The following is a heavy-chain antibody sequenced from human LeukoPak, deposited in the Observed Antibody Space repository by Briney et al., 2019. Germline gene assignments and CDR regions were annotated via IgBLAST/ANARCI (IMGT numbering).Heavy chain of an antibody. CDR2: IGVSGGTT. D-gene: IGHD4-11*01. CDR1: GFIFYNYA. Sequence: GGSLRLSCAASGFIFYNYAMSWVRQAPGKGLEWVSVIGVSGGTTYYADSVKGRFTISRDNSKNTLYLEINSLRAEDTAVYYCAGFYSTLDYWGQGTLVTVSS. V-gene: IGHV3-23*01. CDR3: AGFYSTLDY. J-gene: IGHJ4*02.